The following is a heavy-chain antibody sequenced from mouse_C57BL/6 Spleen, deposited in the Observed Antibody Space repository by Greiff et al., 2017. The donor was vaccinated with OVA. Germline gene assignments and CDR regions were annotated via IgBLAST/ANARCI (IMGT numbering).Heavy chain of an antibody. Sequence: VQLQQSGAELAKPGASVKLSCKASGYTFTSYWMHWVKQRPGQGLEWIGYINPSSGYTKSNQRFKDKATLTADKSSSTAYMQLSSLTYEDSAVYYCARTPGQATFAMDYWGQGTSVTVSS. D-gene: IGHD3-2*02. CDR3: ARTPGQATFAMDY. V-gene: IGHV1-7*01. CDR2: INPSSGYT. CDR1: GYTFTSYW. J-gene: IGHJ4*01.